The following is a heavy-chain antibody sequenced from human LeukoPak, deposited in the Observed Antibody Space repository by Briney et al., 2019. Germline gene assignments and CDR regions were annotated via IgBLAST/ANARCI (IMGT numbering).Heavy chain of an antibody. CDR2: ISWNSGSI. Sequence: GGSLRLSCAASGFTFSSYAMSWVRQAPGKGLEWVSGISWNSGSIGYADSVKGRFTISRDNAKNSLYLQMNSLRAEDTALYYCAKDSFSGVNYYGIDVWGQGTTVTVSS. D-gene: IGHD2-21*01. V-gene: IGHV3-9*01. J-gene: IGHJ6*02. CDR3: AKDSFSGVNYYGIDV. CDR1: GFTFSSYA.